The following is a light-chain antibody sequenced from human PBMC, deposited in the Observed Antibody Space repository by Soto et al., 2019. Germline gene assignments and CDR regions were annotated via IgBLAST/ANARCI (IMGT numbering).Light chain of an antibody. CDR3: QAWDSSTDVV. Sequence: SYELTQPPSVSVSPGQTASITCSGDKWGDKYACWYQQKPGQSPVLVIYQDSKRPSGTPERFSGSNSGNTATLTIRGTQAMDEADYYCQAWDSSTDVVFGGGTKLTVL. V-gene: IGLV3-1*01. CDR1: KWGDKY. J-gene: IGLJ2*01. CDR2: QDS.